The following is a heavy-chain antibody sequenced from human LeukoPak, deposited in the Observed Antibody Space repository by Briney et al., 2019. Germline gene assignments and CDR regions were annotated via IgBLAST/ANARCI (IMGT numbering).Heavy chain of an antibody. CDR2: ISTYNGNT. J-gene: IGHJ2*01. CDR1: VYTFTSYG. V-gene: IGHV1-18*01. CDR3: ARDPYYYGSGIGVGYFDL. D-gene: IGHD3-10*01. Sequence: EASVKVSCKASVYTFTSYGISWVRQAPGQGLEWLGWISTYNGNTDYAQELQGRVTMTTDTSTSTAYMELRSLRSDDTAVYYRARDPYYYGSGIGVGYFDLWGRGTLVTVSS.